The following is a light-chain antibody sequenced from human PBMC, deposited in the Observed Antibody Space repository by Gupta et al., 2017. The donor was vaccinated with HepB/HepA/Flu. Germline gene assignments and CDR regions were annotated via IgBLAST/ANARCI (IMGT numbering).Light chain of an antibody. Sequence: DILMSQSPLSLPVTPGEQASISCRSRQSLLHSDGYNYLDWYQQKPGQSPQLLIYLGSNRASGVPDRFSGSGSGKHFTLKISRVEAEDVGVFYCMQALQTPRTFGQGTKLEIK. CDR3: MQALQTPRT. J-gene: IGKJ2*01. CDR1: QSLLHSDGYNY. V-gene: IGKV2-28*01. CDR2: LGS.